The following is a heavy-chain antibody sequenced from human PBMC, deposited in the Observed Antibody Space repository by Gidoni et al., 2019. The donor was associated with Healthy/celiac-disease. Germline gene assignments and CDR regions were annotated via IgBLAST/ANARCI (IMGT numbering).Heavy chain of an antibody. Sequence: QLQLQQWGAGLLKPSETLSLTCAVYGGSFSGYYWRWIRQPPGKGLEWIGESNHSGSTIYNPSRKSRVAISVDTSKNQFSLKLSSVTAADTAVYYCAKGHYYYDSSGYYYYYYYGMDVWGQGTTVTVSS. CDR2: SNHSGST. J-gene: IGHJ6*02. D-gene: IGHD3-22*01. CDR3: AKGHYYYDSSGYYYYYYYGMDV. V-gene: IGHV4-34*01. CDR1: GGSFSGYY.